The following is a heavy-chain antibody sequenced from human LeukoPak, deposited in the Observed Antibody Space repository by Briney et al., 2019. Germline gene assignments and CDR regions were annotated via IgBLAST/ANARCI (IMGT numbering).Heavy chain of an antibody. V-gene: IGHV3-23*01. CDR2: ISGRGDNT. CDR3: ATATPPYCSGGSCYLDY. J-gene: IGHJ4*02. Sequence: GGSLRLSCPASGFTFSNSAMAWVRQAPGKGLEWVSAISGRGDNTYYADSVRGRFTISRDNSKNTLYLQMNSLRAEDTAVYYCATATPPYCSGGSCYLDYWGQGTLVTVSS. D-gene: IGHD2-15*01. CDR1: GFTFSNSA.